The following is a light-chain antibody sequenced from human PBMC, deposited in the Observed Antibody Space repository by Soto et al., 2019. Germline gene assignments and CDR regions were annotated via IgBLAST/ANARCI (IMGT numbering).Light chain of an antibody. Sequence: EIVMTQSPGTLSVSPGEGATLSCRASQSVGSIYLAWYQQKPGQAPRLLIHGASNRASGIPDRFSGSGSGTDFTLTISRLEPEDFAVYYCLQYNDWPRTFGQGTKVDIK. V-gene: IGKV3-20*01. CDR1: QSVGSIY. CDR3: LQYNDWPRT. J-gene: IGKJ1*01. CDR2: GAS.